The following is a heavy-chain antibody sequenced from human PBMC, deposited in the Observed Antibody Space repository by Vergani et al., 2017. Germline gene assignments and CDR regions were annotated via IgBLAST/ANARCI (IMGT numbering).Heavy chain of an antibody. CDR3: ARHGRSSSSYYYYYGMDV. CDR1: GFTFSSYW. CDR2: INSDGSST. Sequence: EVQLVESGGGLVQPGGSLRLSCAASGFTFSSYWMHWVRQAPGKGLVWVSRINSDGSSTSYADSVQGRFTISRDNAKNTLYLQMNSLRAEDTAVYYCARHGRSSSSYYYYYGMDVWGQGTTVTVSS. J-gene: IGHJ6*02. D-gene: IGHD6-6*01. V-gene: IGHV3-74*01.